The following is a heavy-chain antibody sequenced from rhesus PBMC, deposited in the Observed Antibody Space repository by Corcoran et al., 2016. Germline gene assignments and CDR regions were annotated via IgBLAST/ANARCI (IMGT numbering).Heavy chain of an antibody. Sequence: EVQLVESGGGLAKPGGSLRLSCAASGFTFSSHWMNWVRQAPGKGLEWVSSINSGGTSPYCAESGRGRCALSRDNSTNALSLQMNSLRAEDTAVYYCAKRGGWSDYSYGLDSWGQGVVVTVSS. D-gene: IGHD3-22*01. V-gene: IGHV3S25*01. CDR3: AKRGGWSDYSYGLDS. CDR2: INSGGTSP. CDR1: GFTFSSHW. J-gene: IGHJ6*01.